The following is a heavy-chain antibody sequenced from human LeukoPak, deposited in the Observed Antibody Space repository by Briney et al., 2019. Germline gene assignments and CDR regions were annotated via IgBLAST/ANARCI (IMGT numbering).Heavy chain of an antibody. CDR1: GGTFSSYA. J-gene: IGHJ5*02. D-gene: IGHD3-22*01. Sequence: AASVKVSCKASGGTFSSYAISWVRQAPGQGLEWMGGIIPIFGTANYAQKFQGRVTITADESTSTAYMELSSLRSEDTAVYYCARASYYYDSSGYRRYNWFDPWGQGTLVTVSS. CDR2: IIPIFGTA. V-gene: IGHV1-69*01. CDR3: ARASYYYDSSGYRRYNWFDP.